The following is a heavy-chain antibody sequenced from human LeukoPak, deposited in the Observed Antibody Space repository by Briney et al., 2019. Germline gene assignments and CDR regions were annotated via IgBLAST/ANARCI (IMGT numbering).Heavy chain of an antibody. Sequence: GGSLRLSCAASGFTFRSYAMSWVRQAPGKGLEWVSAISGSGGSTYYADSVKGRFTISRDNSKNTLYLQMNSLRAEDTAVYYCAKDRRSGWYYFDYWGQGTLVTVSS. CDR2: ISGSGGST. CDR3: AKDRRSGWYYFDY. D-gene: IGHD6-19*01. CDR1: GFTFRSYA. V-gene: IGHV3-23*01. J-gene: IGHJ4*02.